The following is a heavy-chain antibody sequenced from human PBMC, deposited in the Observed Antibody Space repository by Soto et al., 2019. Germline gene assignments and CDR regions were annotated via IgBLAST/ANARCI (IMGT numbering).Heavy chain of an antibody. CDR3: ARGPVVAASRSPYYDYGIDV. V-gene: IGHV1-18*01. D-gene: IGHD2-15*01. CDR1: GYTFTSYG. J-gene: IGHJ6*02. Sequence: QVQLVQSGAEVKKPGASVKVSCKASGYTFTSYGISWVRQAPGQGLEWMGWISAYNGNTNYSQKLQGRVTMTTDTSTSKAYMELRSWRSDDTAVYYCARGPVVAASRSPYYDYGIDVWGQGTTVTVSS. CDR2: ISAYNGNT.